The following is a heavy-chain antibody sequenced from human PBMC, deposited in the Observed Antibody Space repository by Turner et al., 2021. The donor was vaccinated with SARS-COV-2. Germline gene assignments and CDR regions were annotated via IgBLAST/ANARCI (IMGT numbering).Heavy chain of an antibody. V-gene: IGHV4-34*01. D-gene: IGHD2-2*01. CDR2: INHRSST. Sequence: QLQLQESGPGLVKPSETLSLTCTVSGGSFSGYFWTWIRQPPGKGLEWIGEINHRSSTNYNPSLKSRVTLSVDMSKNQFSLKLTSVTAADTAVYYCTKSPVPAGRGYNWFDPWGQGTLVTVSS. CDR3: TKSPVPAGRGYNWFDP. CDR1: GGSFSGYF. J-gene: IGHJ5*02.